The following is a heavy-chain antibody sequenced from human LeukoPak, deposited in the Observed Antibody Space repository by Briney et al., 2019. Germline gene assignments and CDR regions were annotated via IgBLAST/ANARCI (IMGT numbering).Heavy chain of an antibody. Sequence: GGSLRLSCAASGFTLSSHDMHWVRQASGKGLEWVSAIAISGNRYYSRSVKGRFTISRENGKNALYLQTNSLRAEDTALYYCARESSITSGTTGETFDFWGQGTTVTVSS. D-gene: IGHD1-1*01. J-gene: IGHJ3*01. CDR1: GFTLSSHD. CDR3: ARESSITSGTTGETFDF. V-gene: IGHV3-13*01. CDR2: IAISGNR.